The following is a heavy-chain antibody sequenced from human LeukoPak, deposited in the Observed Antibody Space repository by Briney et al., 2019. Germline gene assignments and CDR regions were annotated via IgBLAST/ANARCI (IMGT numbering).Heavy chain of an antibody. CDR3: ARQNGFDY. D-gene: IGHD2-8*01. CDR2: ISSSSSTI. V-gene: IGHV3-48*04. Sequence: GGSLRLSCAASGFTFSSYSMNWVRQAPGKGLEWVSYISSSSSTIYYADSVKGRFTISRDNAKNSLYLQMNSLRAEDTAVYYCARQNGFDYWGQGTLATVSS. J-gene: IGHJ4*02. CDR1: GFTFSSYS.